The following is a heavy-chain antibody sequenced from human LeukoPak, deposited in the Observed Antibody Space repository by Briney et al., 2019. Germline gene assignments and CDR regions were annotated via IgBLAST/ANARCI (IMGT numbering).Heavy chain of an antibody. CDR3: ARDPSSFGGRFDP. CDR2: GYHSGNT. D-gene: IGHD3-10*01. J-gene: IGHJ5*02. Sequence: PSETLSLTCTVSGYSISSDYYWGWIRQPPGKGLEYIAIGYHSGNTYYNPSLKSRVTMSVDTSKNQFSLKLSSVTAADTAVYYCARDPSSFGGRFDPWGQGTLVAVSS. CDR1: GYSISSDYY. V-gene: IGHV4-38-2*02.